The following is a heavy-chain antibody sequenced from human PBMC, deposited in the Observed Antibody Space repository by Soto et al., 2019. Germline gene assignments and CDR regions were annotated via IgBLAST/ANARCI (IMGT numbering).Heavy chain of an antibody. CDR3: ARSMYSTSAQLYYGMDV. D-gene: IGHD6-6*01. J-gene: IGHJ6*02. Sequence: SETLSLTCAVSGYSIRSGYFWGWIRRPPGKGLEWIGSMYHSGITYYNLSLKSRVTISVDTSKNQLSLKLSSATAADTAVYYCARSMYSTSAQLYYGMDVWGQGTTVTVSS. CDR2: MYHSGIT. V-gene: IGHV4-38-2*01. CDR1: GYSIRSGYF.